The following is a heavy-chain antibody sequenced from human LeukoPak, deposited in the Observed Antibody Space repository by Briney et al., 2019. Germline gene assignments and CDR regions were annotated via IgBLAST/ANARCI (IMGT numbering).Heavy chain of an antibody. CDR3: ARSFVVVPAAIYRMDV. CDR2: IYYSGST. V-gene: IGHV4-59*08. CDR1: GGSISSYY. D-gene: IGHD2-2*01. Sequence: PSETLSLTCTVSGGSISSYYWSWIRQPPGKGLEWIGYIYYSGSTNYNPSLKSRVTISVDTSKNQFSLKLSSVTAADTAVYYCARSFVVVPAAIYRMDVWGQGTTVTVSS. J-gene: IGHJ6*02.